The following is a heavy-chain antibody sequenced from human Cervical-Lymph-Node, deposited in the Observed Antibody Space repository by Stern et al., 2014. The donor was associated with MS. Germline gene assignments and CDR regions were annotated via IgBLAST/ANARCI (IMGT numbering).Heavy chain of an antibody. CDR2: IFPGNSDS. J-gene: IGHJ5*02. CDR3: ARHGGPNWNHEAHNWFDP. D-gene: IGHD1-14*01. Sequence: EVQLVQSGAEVTKPGESLKISCKGSEYNFNTHWIAWVRQMPGKGLEWLGNIFPGNSDSTYNPSLQGQVSISADKSITTAYLHFSSLKASDSAMYFCARHGGPNWNHEAHNWFDPWGQGTLVTVSS. CDR1: EYNFNTHW. V-gene: IGHV5-51*01.